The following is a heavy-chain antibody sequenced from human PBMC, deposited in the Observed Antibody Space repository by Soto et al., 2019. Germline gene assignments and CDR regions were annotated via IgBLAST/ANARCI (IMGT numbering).Heavy chain of an antibody. CDR2: VSNDGSVK. J-gene: IGHJ3*01. Sequence: GGSLRLSCVGSGFSFNAYAIHWVRHLPGKGLQWVAQVSNDGSVKKYADSVQGRFIIIRDNSKSAVYLLMNSLRSDDTGLYYCVKGYLGGSNTFDVWGRGTVVTVSS. CDR3: VKGYLGGSNTFDV. D-gene: IGHD2-15*01. V-gene: IGHV3-30*18. CDR1: GFSFNAYA.